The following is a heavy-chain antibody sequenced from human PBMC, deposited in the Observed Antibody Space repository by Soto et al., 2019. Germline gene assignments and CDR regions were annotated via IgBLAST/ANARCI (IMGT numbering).Heavy chain of an antibody. CDR3: ARGSYCSSTSCRTPFDY. Sequence: ESVGGVVQPGRSLRLSCAASGFTFSSYGMHWVRQAPGKGLEWVAVIWYDGSNKYYADSVKGRFTISRNNSKNRLYLQMNSLRVEDTAVYYCARGSYCSSTSCRTPFDYWGQGTLVTVSS. CDR2: IWYDGSNK. J-gene: IGHJ4*02. CDR1: GFTFSSYG. D-gene: IGHD2-2*01. V-gene: IGHV3-33*01.